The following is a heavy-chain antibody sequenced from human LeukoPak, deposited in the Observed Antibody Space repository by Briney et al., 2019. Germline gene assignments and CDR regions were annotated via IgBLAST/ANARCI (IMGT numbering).Heavy chain of an antibody. CDR1: GGSISSGSYY. CDR3: ARDGTMITFGGVIVIPGRIWFDP. CDR2: INHSGST. Sequence: SETLSLTCTVSGGSISSGSYYWSWIRQPPGKGLEWIGEINHSGSTNYNPSLKSRVTISVDTSKNQFSLKLSSVTAADTAVYYCARDGTMITFGGVIVIPGRIWFDPWGQGTLVTVSS. D-gene: IGHD3-16*02. J-gene: IGHJ5*02. V-gene: IGHV4-39*07.